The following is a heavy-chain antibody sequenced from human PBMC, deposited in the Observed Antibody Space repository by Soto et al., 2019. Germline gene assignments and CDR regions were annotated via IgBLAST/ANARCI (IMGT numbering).Heavy chain of an antibody. CDR3: ARETWGGNDYGDYGDYFYNGMGV. V-gene: IGHV1-3*01. D-gene: IGHD4-17*01. CDR2: INAGNGNT. Sequence: ASVKVSCKASGGTFSSYAISWVRQAPGQRLEWVGWINAGNGNTKYSQKFQGRVTITRDTSASTAYMELSSLKSEDTAVYFCARETWGGNDYGDYGDYFYNGMGVWGQGSTVTVSS. CDR1: GGTFSSYA. J-gene: IGHJ6*02.